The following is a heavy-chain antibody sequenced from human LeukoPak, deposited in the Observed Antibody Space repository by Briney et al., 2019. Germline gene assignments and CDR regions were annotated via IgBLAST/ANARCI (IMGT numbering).Heavy chain of an antibody. V-gene: IGHV3-23*01. CDR2: ISGSGGST. CDR1: GFTFSSYA. D-gene: IGHD6-13*01. J-gene: IGHJ4*02. Sequence: GGSLRLPCAASGFTFSSYAMSWVRQAPGKGLEWVSAISGSGGSTYYADSVKGRFTISRDNSKNTLYLQMNSLRAEDTAVYYCARTHSSSWYLYYFDYWGQGTLVTVSS. CDR3: ARTHSSSWYLYYFDY.